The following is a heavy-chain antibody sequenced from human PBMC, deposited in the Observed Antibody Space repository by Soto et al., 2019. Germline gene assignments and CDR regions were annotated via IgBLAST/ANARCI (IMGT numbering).Heavy chain of an antibody. Sequence: EVQLLESGGALVQPGGSLRLSCAASGFTFSSYALSWVRQAPGKGLEWVSAISGSGDSTYYADSVKGRFTISRDNSKNTLYLQMNSLRAEDTAVYYCAKLEAYGDDGYSIDYGGQGILVTVSS. J-gene: IGHJ4*02. CDR2: ISGSGDST. CDR1: GFTFSSYA. D-gene: IGHD3-22*01. CDR3: AKLEAYGDDGYSIDY. V-gene: IGHV3-23*01.